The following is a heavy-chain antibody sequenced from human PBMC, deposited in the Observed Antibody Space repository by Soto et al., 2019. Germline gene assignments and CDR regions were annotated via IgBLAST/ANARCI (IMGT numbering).Heavy chain of an antibody. J-gene: IGHJ6*02. CDR1: GYTFTGYY. D-gene: IGHD6-13*01. CDR2: INPNSGGT. Sequence: ASVKVSCKASGYTFTGYYMHWVRQAPGQGLEWMGWINPNSGGTNYAQKFQGWVTMTRDTSISTAYMELSRLRSDDTAVYYCAREKDSSWPPGDYYYGMDVWGQGTTVTVSS. CDR3: AREKDSSWPPGDYYYGMDV. V-gene: IGHV1-2*04.